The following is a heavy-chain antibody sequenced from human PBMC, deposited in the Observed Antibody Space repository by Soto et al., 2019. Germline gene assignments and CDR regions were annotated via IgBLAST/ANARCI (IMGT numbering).Heavy chain of an antibody. CDR2: ISYDGSNK. V-gene: IGHV3-30-3*01. CDR1: GFTFSSYA. CDR3: ARVPGLYYYYGMDV. J-gene: IGHJ6*02. Sequence: GGSLRLSCAASGFTFSSYAMHWVRQAPGKGLEWVAVISYDGSNKYYADSVKGRFTISRDNSKNTLYLQMNSLRAEDTAVYYCARVPGLYYYYGMDVWGQGTTVTVSS.